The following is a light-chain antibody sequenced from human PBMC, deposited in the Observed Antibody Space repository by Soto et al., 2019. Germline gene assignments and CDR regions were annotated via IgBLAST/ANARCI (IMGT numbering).Light chain of an antibody. CDR3: QQYESTPPT. Sequence: DIVMTQSPDSLAVSLGERATINCKSSQSVLYSSNNKNYLAWYQQRPGQPPKLHIYWASTRESGVPDRFSGSESGTDFTLTITSLQAEDVAVYYCQQYESTPPTFGQGTKLEIK. J-gene: IGKJ2*01. V-gene: IGKV4-1*01. CDR1: QSVLYSSNNKNY. CDR2: WAS.